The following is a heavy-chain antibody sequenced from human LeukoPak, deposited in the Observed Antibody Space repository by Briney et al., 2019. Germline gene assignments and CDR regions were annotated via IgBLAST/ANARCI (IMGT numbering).Heavy chain of an antibody. V-gene: IGHV4-34*01. CDR3: ARGSRMSSCYYRGQFDY. Sequence: SETLSLTCAVYGGSFSGYYWSWIRQPPGKGLEWIGEINHSGSTNYNPSLESRVTISVDTSKNQFSLKLSSVTAADTAVYYCARGSRMSSCYYRGQFDYLGQGTLVTVSS. CDR2: INHSGST. D-gene: IGHD3-22*01. CDR1: GGSFSGYY. J-gene: IGHJ4*02.